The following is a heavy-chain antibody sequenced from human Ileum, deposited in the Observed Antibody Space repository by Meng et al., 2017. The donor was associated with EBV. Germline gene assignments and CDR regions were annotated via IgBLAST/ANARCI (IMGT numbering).Heavy chain of an antibody. D-gene: IGHD2-2*02. CDR3: ATNTPHHY. CDR1: GFTFSVSV. J-gene: IGHJ4*02. CDR2: ISYDGSNK. V-gene: IGHV3-33*03. Sequence: VQVGESGGGVGQPGRSLSLSCAASGFTFSVSVMHWVSQARGKGLEWVALISYDGSNKFYADSLKGRFTISRDNSDNTVSLHINSLRVEDTAVYYCATNTPHHYWGQGTVVTVSS.